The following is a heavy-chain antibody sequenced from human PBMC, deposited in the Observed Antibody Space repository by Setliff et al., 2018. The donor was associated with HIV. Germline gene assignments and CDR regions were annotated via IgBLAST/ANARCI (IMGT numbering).Heavy chain of an antibody. V-gene: IGHV4-38-2*02. D-gene: IGHD3-22*01. CDR1: GYSVNSDYL. Sequence: KTSETLSLTCTVSGYSVNSDYLWCWIRQPPGKGLEWIGSVYHSGSTYYNPSLKGRVTTSIDTSKNQFSLNLTSVTAADTAVYYCASRVYYYDSNNFLREEGFDPWGQGTLVTVSS. CDR2: VYHSGST. CDR3: ASRVYYYDSNNFLREEGFDP. J-gene: IGHJ5*02.